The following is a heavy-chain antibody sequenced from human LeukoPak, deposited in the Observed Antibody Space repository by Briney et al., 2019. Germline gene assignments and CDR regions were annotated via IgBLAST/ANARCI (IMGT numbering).Heavy chain of an antibody. Sequence: GASVKVSCKVSGYTLIGYYIHWVRQAPGQGLEWMGWINPNSGGTNYAQKFQGRVTMTRDRSISTAYMELSWLTSDDTAVYYCTRETGGSTLVTLPSDNWGQGTPVTVSS. CDR2: INPNSGGT. CDR1: GYTLIGYY. D-gene: IGHD4-23*01. J-gene: IGHJ4*02. CDR3: TRETGGSTLVTLPSDN. V-gene: IGHV1-2*02.